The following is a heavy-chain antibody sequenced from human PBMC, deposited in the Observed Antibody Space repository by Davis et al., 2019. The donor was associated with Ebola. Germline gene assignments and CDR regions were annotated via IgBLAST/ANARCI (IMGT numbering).Heavy chain of an antibody. J-gene: IGHJ3*02. CDR3: ARARGGTEYDAFDI. Sequence: ASVKVSCKASGYTFTSYDVNWVRQAPGQGLEWMGWMNPNSGNTGYAQKFQGRVTITRNTSISTAYMELSSLRSEDTAVYYCARARGGTEYDAFDIWGQGTMVTVSS. CDR2: MNPNSGNT. V-gene: IGHV1-8*03. CDR1: GYTFTSYD. D-gene: IGHD2-8*02.